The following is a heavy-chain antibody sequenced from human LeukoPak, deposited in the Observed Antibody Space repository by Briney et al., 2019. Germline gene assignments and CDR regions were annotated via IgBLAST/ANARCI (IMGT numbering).Heavy chain of an antibody. CDR2: ISAYNGNT. D-gene: IGHD3-3*01. Sequence: ASVKVSCKASGYTFTSYVISWVRQAPGQGLEWMGWISAYNGNTNYAQKLQGRVTMTTDTSTSTAYMELRSLRSDDTAVYYCAREQDDPPLGAFDIWGQGTMVTVSS. J-gene: IGHJ3*02. CDR1: GYTFTSYV. V-gene: IGHV1-18*01. CDR3: AREQDDPPLGAFDI.